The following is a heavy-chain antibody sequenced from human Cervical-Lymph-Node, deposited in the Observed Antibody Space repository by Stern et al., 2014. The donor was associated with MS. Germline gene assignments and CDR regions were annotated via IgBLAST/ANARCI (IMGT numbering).Heavy chain of an antibody. J-gene: IGHJ6*02. V-gene: IGHV3-9*01. Sequence: EVQLLESGGGVVQPGRPLGLSCAASGFTFDDYAMHWVRQAPGTGLEWVAGLSYSGESVAHADSVRGRFTISRDNAKNSLYLQMSSLRPEDTAFYYCAKARSTHASYGLDVWGQGATVTVSS. CDR2: LSYSGESV. D-gene: IGHD1-1*01. CDR3: AKARSTHASYGLDV. CDR1: GFTFDDYA.